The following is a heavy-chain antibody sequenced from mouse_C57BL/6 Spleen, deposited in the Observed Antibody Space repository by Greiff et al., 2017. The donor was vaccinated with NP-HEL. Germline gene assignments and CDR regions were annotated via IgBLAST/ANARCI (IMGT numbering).Heavy chain of an antibody. J-gene: IGHJ1*03. CDR3: ARDPGFYWYFDV. V-gene: IGHV3-1*01. CDR2: ISYSGST. Sequence: EVQLVESGPGMVKPSQSLSLTCTVTGYSITSGYDWHWIRHFPGNKLEWMGYISYSGSTNYNPSLKSRISITHDTSKNHFFLKLNSVTTEDTATYYCARDPGFYWYFDVWGTGTTVTVSS. CDR1: GYSITSGYD.